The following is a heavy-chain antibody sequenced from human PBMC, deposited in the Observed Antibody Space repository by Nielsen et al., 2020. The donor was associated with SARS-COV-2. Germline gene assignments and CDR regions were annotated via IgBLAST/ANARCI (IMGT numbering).Heavy chain of an antibody. CDR2: INWNGGST. J-gene: IGHJ4*02. V-gene: IGHV3-20*04. CDR3: AKARAYDTSGYYSITYSFDY. CDR1: GFTFDDYG. D-gene: IGHD3-22*01. Sequence: GESLKISCATSGFTFDDYGMSWVRQAPGKGLEWVSGINWNGGSTGYADSVKGRFTISRDNAKNSLYLQMNSLRAEDTALYYCAKARAYDTSGYYSITYSFDYWGQGTLVTVSS.